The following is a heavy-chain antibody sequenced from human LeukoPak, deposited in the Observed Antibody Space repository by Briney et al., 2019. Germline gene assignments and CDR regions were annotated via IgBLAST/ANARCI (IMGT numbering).Heavy chain of an antibody. D-gene: IGHD4-17*01. J-gene: IGHJ4*02. CDR2: ISGSGGSP. CDR1: GFRFSRYV. Sequence: PSGGSLRLSCAASGFRFSRYVMNWVRQAPGKGLEWVSGISGSGGSPFYADSVEGRFTISRDNSKNTLYLQMNSLRAEDTAVYYCAKGRLGDYFDYWGQGALVTVSS. CDR3: AKGRLGDYFDY. V-gene: IGHV3-23*01.